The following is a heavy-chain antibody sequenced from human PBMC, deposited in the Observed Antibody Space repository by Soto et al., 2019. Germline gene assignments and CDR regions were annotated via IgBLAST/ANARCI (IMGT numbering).Heavy chain of an antibody. CDR2: IYWDDDK. CDR1: GFSLSTSGVA. Sequence: QITLKESGPELVNPTQTLTLTCTFSGFSLSTSGVAVGWIRQPPGKALEWLSLIYWDDDKRYSPSLKSRLTISTDTSKNQVVLTMTNMDPVDTATYYCVHQEWNNNSFYFELWGRGTLVTVSS. J-gene: IGHJ2*01. D-gene: IGHD1-1*01. V-gene: IGHV2-5*02. CDR3: VHQEWNNNSFYFEL.